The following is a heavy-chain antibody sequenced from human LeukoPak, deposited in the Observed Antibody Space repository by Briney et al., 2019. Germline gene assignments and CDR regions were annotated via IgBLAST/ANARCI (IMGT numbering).Heavy chain of an antibody. D-gene: IGHD2-2*01. CDR1: GYTFTGYY. Sequence: ASVKVSCKASGYTFTGYYMHWVRQAPGQGLEWMGWINPYSGGTNYAQKFQGRVTMTRDMSISTAYMELSRLRSDDTAVYYCAKDPFDQMLPENWFDPWGQGTLVTVSS. CDR3: AKDPFDQMLPENWFDP. V-gene: IGHV1-2*02. CDR2: INPYSGGT. J-gene: IGHJ5*02.